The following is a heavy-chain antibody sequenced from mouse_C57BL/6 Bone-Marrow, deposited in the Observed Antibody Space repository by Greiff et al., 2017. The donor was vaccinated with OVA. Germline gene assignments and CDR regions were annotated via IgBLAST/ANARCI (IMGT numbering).Heavy chain of an antibody. D-gene: IGHD1-1*01. CDR2: IDPNSGGT. J-gene: IGHJ3*01. CDR1: GYTFTSYW. V-gene: IGHV1-62-3*01. CDR3: AREYGSRFAY. Sequence: QVQLQQPGAELVKPGASVMLSCKASGYTFTSYWMHWVKQRPGRGLEWIGRIDPNSGGTKYNEKFKSKATLTVDKPSSTAYMQLSSLTSWDSAVYYCAREYGSRFAYWGQGTLVTVSA.